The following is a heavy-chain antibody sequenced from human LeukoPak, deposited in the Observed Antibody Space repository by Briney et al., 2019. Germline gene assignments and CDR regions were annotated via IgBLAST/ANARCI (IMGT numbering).Heavy chain of an antibody. CDR3: VRGRYSSGD. CDR2: IQTSGST. Sequence: KSSETLSLTCTVSGGSISSGSYYWSWVRQPTGKGLEWIGRIQTSGSTNYNPSLKSRVTMSLDTSKNQCTLKLSSVTAADTAVYYCVRGRYSSGDWGQGTLVTVSS. D-gene: IGHD6-19*01. V-gene: IGHV4-61*02. CDR1: GGSISSGSYY. J-gene: IGHJ4*02.